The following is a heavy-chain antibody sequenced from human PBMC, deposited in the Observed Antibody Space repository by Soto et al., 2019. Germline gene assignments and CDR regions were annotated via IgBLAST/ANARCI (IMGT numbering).Heavy chain of an antibody. V-gene: IGHV4-38-2*01. CDR2: IYHSGNT. J-gene: IGHJ6*02. Sequence: SETLSLTCAVSGYSISLGYYWGWIRQPPGKGLEWIGSIYHSGNTYYNPSLKSRVSISLDTSKNHFSLELTSVTAADTAVYYCARVPIACTSASCYNHYYYSMDVWGQGTTVTVSS. CDR3: ARVPIACTSASCYNHYYYSMDV. CDR1: GYSISLGYY. D-gene: IGHD2-2*02.